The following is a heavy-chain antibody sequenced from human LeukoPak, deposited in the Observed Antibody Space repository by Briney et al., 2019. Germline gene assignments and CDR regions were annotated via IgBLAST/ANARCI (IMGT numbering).Heavy chain of an antibody. D-gene: IGHD5-12*01. CDR2: INHSGST. CDR3: ARGALYSGYDLASYYFDY. CDR1: GGSFNGYY. Sequence: PSETLSLTCAVYGGSFNGYYWSWIRQPLGKGLEWIGVINHSGSTNYNPSLKSRVTISVDTSKNQFSLKLSSVTAADTAAYYCARGALYSGYDLASYYFDYWGQGTLVTVSS. V-gene: IGHV4-34*01. J-gene: IGHJ4*02.